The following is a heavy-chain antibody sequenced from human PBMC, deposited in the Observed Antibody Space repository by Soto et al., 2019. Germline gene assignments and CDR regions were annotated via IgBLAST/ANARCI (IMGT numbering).Heavy chain of an antibody. J-gene: IGHJ4*02. Sequence: EVQLVESGGGLVQPGGSLSLSCAASGFTFSDHYMDWVRQAPGKGLEWIGRIKNKPKSYTTQYAASVKGRFTISRDDSINSLHLQMESLRADDTAVYYCARYIVATKYLDYWGQGTLVTVSS. V-gene: IGHV3-72*01. CDR1: GFTFSDHY. CDR2: IKNKPKSYTT. D-gene: IGHD5-12*01. CDR3: ARYIVATKYLDY.